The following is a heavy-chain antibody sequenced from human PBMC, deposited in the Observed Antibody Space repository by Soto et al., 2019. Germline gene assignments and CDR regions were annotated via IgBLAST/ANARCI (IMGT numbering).Heavy chain of an antibody. V-gene: IGHV1-24*01. J-gene: IGHJ4*02. CDR3: ATAAMVSGYFDY. CDR1: GYTLTELS. D-gene: IGHD5-18*01. CDR2: FDPEDGET. Sequence: ASVKVSCKVSGYTLTELSMHWVRQAPGKGLEWMGGFDPEDGETIYAQKFQGRVTMTEDTSTDTAYMELSSLRSEDTAVYYCATAAMVSGYFDYWGQGTLVTVPS.